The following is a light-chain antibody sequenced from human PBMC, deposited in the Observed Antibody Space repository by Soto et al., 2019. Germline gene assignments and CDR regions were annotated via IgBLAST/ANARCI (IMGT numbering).Light chain of an antibody. J-gene: IGLJ3*02. V-gene: IGLV2-14*01. Sequence: QSALTQPASVSGSPGQSITISCTGTSSDVGGYNYVSWYQQHPGKAPKLMIYEVSNRPSGFSNRFSGSKSGNTASLTISGLQAEDEADYYCSSYTSSSTVAFGGGTKVTVL. CDR1: SSDVGGYNY. CDR3: SSYTSSSTVA. CDR2: EVS.